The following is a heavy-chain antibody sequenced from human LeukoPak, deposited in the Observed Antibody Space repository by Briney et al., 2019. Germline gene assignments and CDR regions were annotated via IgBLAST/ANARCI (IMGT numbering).Heavy chain of an antibody. Sequence: GGSLRLSCAASGFTFSSYGMNWVRQAPGKGLEWVAFIRYDGSNKYYADSVKGRFTISRDNSKNTLYLQMNSLRAEDTAVYYCARDTGYCSSTSCPLQHWGQGTLVTVSS. CDR1: GFTFSSYG. D-gene: IGHD2-2*01. CDR3: ARDTGYCSSTSCPLQH. CDR2: IRYDGSNK. V-gene: IGHV3-30*02. J-gene: IGHJ1*01.